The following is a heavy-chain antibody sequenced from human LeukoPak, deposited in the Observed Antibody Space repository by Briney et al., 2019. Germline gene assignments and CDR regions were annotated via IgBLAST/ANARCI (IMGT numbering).Heavy chain of an antibody. CDR1: GYTFTSYG. V-gene: IGHV1-18*01. CDR3: ARGLHFTMVRGGTTNYYYGMDV. CDR2: ISAYNGNT. J-gene: IGHJ6*02. D-gene: IGHD3-10*01. Sequence: ASVKVSCKASGYTFTSYGISWVRQAPGQGLEWMGWISAYNGNTNYAQKLQGRVTMTTDTSTRTAYMELSSLTSEDTAVYYCARGLHFTMVRGGTTNYYYGMDVWGQGTSVTVSS.